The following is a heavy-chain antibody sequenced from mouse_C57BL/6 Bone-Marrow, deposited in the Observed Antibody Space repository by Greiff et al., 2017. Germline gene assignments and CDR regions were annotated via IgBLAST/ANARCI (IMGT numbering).Heavy chain of an antibody. J-gene: IGHJ3*01. CDR3: ARIYYGSSSPWLAY. D-gene: IGHD1-1*01. CDR2: IWWDDDK. CDR1: GFSLSTYGVG. V-gene: IGHV8-8*01. Sequence: QVTLKESGPGILQPSQTLSLTCSFSGFSLSTYGVGVGWIRQPSGRGLEWLAHIWWDDDKYYNPVLKSRLTISKDTSKNQVFLRIAHEDTADTAKYCCARIYYGSSSPWLAYWGQGTLVTVSA.